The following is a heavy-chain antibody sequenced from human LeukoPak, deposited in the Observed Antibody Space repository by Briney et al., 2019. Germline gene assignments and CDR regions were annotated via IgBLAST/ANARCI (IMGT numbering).Heavy chain of an antibody. CDR2: ISSSSDRM. J-gene: IGHJ5*02. D-gene: IGHD6-19*01. Sequence: PGGSLKLSCAASGFTFSSYAMNWVRQAPGKGLEWVSGISSSSDRMYYADSVKGRFTISRDNSKNTLYLQMNSLRAEDTAVYYCAKDLVSSGWPSRLFAPGGQGPLVTVSS. V-gene: IGHV3-23*01. CDR1: GFTFSSYA. CDR3: AKDLVSSGWPSRLFAP.